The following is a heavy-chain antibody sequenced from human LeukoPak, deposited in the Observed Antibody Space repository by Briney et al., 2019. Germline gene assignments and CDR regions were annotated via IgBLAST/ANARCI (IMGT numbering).Heavy chain of an antibody. J-gene: IGHJ3*02. CDR3: AREVGTPQAFDI. Sequence: GGSLRLSCAASRFTFSNYGVNWVRQAPGKGLEWVSYINSRSSTIYYADSVRGRFTIPRDNAKNSLYLQMNSLKAEDTAIYYCAREVGTPQAFDIWGQGTMVTVSS. CDR2: INSRSSTI. CDR1: RFTFSNYG. V-gene: IGHV3-48*01. D-gene: IGHD1-26*01.